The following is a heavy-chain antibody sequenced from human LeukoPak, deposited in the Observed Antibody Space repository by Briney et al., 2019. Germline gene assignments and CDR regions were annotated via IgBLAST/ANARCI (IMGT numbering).Heavy chain of an antibody. CDR1: GGSISSSSYY. CDR3: ARDSSYSGWYGWFDP. Sequence: SETLSLTCTVSGGSISSSSYYWGWIRQPPGKGLEWIGSIYYSGSTYYNPSLKSRVTISVDTSKNQFSLKLSSVTAADTAVYYCARDSSYSGWYGWFDPWGQGTLVTVSS. CDR2: IYYSGST. V-gene: IGHV4-39*07. J-gene: IGHJ5*02. D-gene: IGHD6-13*01.